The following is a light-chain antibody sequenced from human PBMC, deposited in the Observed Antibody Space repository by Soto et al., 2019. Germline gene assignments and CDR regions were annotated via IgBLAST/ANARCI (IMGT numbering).Light chain of an antibody. V-gene: IGKV1-16*02. Sequence: DIQMTQSPSSLSAYVGDRVTIFCRASQGIDNYLAWFQQKPGKAPKCLIYGASSLQSGVPSKFSGSGFGTDFTLTINSLQPEDFAAYYSLQYESSPYTLGQGTQLEIK. CDR2: GAS. CDR1: QGIDNY. J-gene: IGKJ2*01. CDR3: LQYESSPYT.